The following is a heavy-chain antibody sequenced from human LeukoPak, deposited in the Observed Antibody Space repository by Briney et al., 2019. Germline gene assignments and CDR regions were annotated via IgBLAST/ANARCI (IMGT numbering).Heavy chain of an antibody. CDR1: GYTFTSYD. V-gene: IGHV1-8*01. CDR3: ARAPPRFDYYGSGRRVIARWFDP. Sequence: ASVKVSCKASGYTFTSYDINWVRQATGQGLEWMGWMNPNSGNTGYAQKLQGRVTMTRNTSISTAYMELSSLRSEDTAVYYCARAPPRFDYYGSGRRVIARWFDPWGQGTLVTVSS. J-gene: IGHJ5*02. CDR2: MNPNSGNT. D-gene: IGHD3-10*01.